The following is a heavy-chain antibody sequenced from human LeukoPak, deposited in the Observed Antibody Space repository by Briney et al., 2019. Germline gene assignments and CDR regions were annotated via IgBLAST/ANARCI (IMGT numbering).Heavy chain of an antibody. CDR2: IYYSGST. CDR1: GGSISSYY. J-gene: IGHJ5*02. CDR3: ARHKYCGGDCYWFDP. Sequence: SETLSLTCTVSGGSISSYYWSWIRQPPGKGLEWIGYIYYSGSTNYNPSLKSRVTISVDTSKNQFSLKLSSVTAADTAVYYCARHKYCGGDCYWFDPWGQGTLVTVSS. V-gene: IGHV4-59*08. D-gene: IGHD2-21*02.